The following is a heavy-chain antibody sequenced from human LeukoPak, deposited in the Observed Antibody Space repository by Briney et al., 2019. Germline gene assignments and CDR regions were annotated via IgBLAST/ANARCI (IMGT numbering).Heavy chain of an antibody. CDR1: GFTFSSYW. V-gene: IGHV3-7*01. CDR3: AREGSSSPPEYDAFDI. Sequence: TGGSLRLSCAASGFTFSSYWMSWVRQAPGKGLEWVANIKQDGSDKYYVDSVKGRFTISRDNAKNSLYLQMNSLRAEDTAVYYCAREGSSSPPEYDAFDIWGQGTMVTVSS. CDR2: IKQDGSDK. J-gene: IGHJ3*02. D-gene: IGHD6-13*01.